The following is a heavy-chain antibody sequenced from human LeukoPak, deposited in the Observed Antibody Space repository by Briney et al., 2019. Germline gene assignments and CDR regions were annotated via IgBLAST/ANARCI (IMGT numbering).Heavy chain of an antibody. CDR2: ISSSSSYI. D-gene: IGHD1-14*01. V-gene: IGHV3-21*01. CDR1: GFIFSSYT. J-gene: IGHJ2*01. CDR3: ARPLEGTGGNWYFDL. Sequence: GGSLRLSCTASGFIFSSYTMNWVRQAPGKGLEWVSSISSSSSYIYYADSVKGRFTISRDNAKNSLYLQMNSLRAEDTAVYYCARPLEGTGGNWYFDLWGRGTLVTVSS.